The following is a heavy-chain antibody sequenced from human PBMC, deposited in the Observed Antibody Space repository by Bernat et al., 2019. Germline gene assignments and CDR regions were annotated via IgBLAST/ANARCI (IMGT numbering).Heavy chain of an antibody. CDR3: AKVPIVLRFLEWPELFDY. Sequence: EVQLVESGGGLVQPGGSLKLSCAASGFTFSGSAVHWVRQASGKGLEWVGRIRSKANSYATAYAASVKGRFTISRDDSKNTAYLQMNSLRAEDTAVYYCAKVPIVLRFLEWPELFDYWGQGTLVTVSS. J-gene: IGHJ4*02. CDR2: IRSKANSYAT. D-gene: IGHD3-3*01. V-gene: IGHV3-73*02. CDR1: GFTFSGSA.